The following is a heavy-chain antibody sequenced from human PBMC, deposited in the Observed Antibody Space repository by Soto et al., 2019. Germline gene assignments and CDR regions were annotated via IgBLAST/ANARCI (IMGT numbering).Heavy chain of an antibody. J-gene: IGHJ5*02. CDR3: ARRLYYYDSSGQNWFDP. D-gene: IGHD3-22*01. Sequence: SETLSLTCTVSGGSISSSIYYWGWIRQPPGKGLEWIGSIYYSGSTYCNPSLKSRVTISVDTSKNQFSLKLSSVTAADTAVYYCARRLYYYDSSGQNWFDPWGQGTLVTVSS. CDR1: GGSISSSIYY. CDR2: IYYSGST. V-gene: IGHV4-39*01.